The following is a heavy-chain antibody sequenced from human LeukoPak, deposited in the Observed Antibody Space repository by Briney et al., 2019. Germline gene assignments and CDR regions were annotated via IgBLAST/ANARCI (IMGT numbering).Heavy chain of an antibody. Sequence: GASVKVSCKASGYTFTGYYIHWVRQAPGQGLEWMGWINPNNGGTNYAQKFQGRVTMTRDTSITTAYMELGRLTSDDTALYYCARSYGSGRGLDFYYFDYWGQGTLVTVSS. CDR1: GYTFTGYY. D-gene: IGHD3-10*01. V-gene: IGHV1-2*02. J-gene: IGHJ4*02. CDR3: ARSYGSGRGLDFYYFDY. CDR2: INPNNGGT.